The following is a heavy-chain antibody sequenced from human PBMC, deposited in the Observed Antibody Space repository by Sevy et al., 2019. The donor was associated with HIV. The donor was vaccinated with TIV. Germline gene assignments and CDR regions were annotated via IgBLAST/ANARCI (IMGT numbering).Heavy chain of an antibody. Sequence: SETLSLTCTVSGGSISSSSYYWGWIRQPPGKGLEWIGTIYYSGSTYYYPSLKSRVTMSVDTSKNQFSLKLSSVTAADTAVYYCASDSSGWYGFLQHWGQGTLVTVSS. V-gene: IGHV4-39*01. CDR2: IYYSGST. J-gene: IGHJ1*01. D-gene: IGHD6-19*01. CDR3: ASDSSGWYGFLQH. CDR1: GGSISSSSYY.